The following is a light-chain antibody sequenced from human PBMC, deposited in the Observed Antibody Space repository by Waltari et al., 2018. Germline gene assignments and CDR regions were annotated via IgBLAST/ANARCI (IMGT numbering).Light chain of an antibody. J-gene: IGLJ1*01. CDR2: GNS. V-gene: IGLV1-40*01. CDR1: SSDIGAGFD. Sequence: QSVLTQPPSVSGAPGQRVTISCTGSSSDIGAGFDVQWYQQLPGTAPTLLISGNSDRPSGVPDRFSASRSGTSASLAITGLQAEDEADYYCQSWDSGLSAFVFGTGTKVTVL. CDR3: QSWDSGLSAFV.